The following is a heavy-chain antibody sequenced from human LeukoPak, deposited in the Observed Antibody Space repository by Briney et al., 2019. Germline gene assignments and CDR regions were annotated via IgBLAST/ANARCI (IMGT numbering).Heavy chain of an antibody. Sequence: GGSLRLSCAASGFTFSSYAMSWVRRAPGKGLEWVSAISGSGGSTYYADSVKGRFTISRDNSKNTLYLQMNSLRAEDTAVYYCAKVGSSWPWFDPWGQGTLVTVSS. CDR1: GFTFSSYA. D-gene: IGHD6-13*01. CDR3: AKVGSSWPWFDP. V-gene: IGHV3-23*01. CDR2: ISGSGGST. J-gene: IGHJ5*02.